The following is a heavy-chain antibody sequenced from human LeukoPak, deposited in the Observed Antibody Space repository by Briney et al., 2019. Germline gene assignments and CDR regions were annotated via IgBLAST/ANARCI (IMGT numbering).Heavy chain of an antibody. V-gene: IGHV4-59*08. CDR2: VYYTGST. J-gene: IGHJ4*02. CDR1: GGSISSYY. CDR3: ARLGYHGVD. Sequence: SETLSLTCTVSGGSISSYYWSWIRQPPGKGLEWIGYVYYTGSTNYNPSLESRVAISVDTSKNQFSLKVTSVTAADTAVYYCARLGYHGVDWGQGTLATVSS. D-gene: IGHD5-18*01.